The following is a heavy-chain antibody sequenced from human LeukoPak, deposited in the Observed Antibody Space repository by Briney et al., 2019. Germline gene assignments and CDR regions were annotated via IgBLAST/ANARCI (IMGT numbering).Heavy chain of an antibody. D-gene: IGHD2-2*02. CDR2: INHSGST. CDR3: ARDTYDAFDI. J-gene: IGHJ3*02. Sequence: ASETLSLTCAVYGGSFSGYYWSWIRQPPGEGLGWIGEINHSGSTNYNPSLKGRVTISVDTSKNQFSLKLSSVTAADTAVYYCARDTYDAFDIWGQGTMVTVSS. CDR1: GGSFSGYY. V-gene: IGHV4-34*01.